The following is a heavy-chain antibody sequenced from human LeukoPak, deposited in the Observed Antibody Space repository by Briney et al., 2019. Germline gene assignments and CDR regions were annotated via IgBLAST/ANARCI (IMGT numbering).Heavy chain of an antibody. CDR1: GFSFSSYA. Sequence: GGSLRLSCAASGFSFSSYAMNWVRQAPGKGLEWVSVISGSGGTTYYADSVKGRFTISRDNSKNTLYLQMNSLRAEDTAVHYCARSHYYDISGRRYDAFDFWGQGTMVTVSS. D-gene: IGHD3-22*01. J-gene: IGHJ3*01. CDR2: ISGSGGTT. V-gene: IGHV3-23*01. CDR3: ARSHYYDISGRRYDAFDF.